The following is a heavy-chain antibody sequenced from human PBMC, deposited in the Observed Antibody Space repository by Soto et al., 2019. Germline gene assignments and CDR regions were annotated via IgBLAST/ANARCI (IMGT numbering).Heavy chain of an antibody. Sequence: EVQLVESGGGLVQPGGSLRLSCAASGFTFSSYWMHWVRQAPGKGLVWVSRINSDGSSTSYGDSVKGRFTISRDNAKNTRYLQMNSLRAEDTTVYYCSRVVTQYRESNRTIYYWGQGTLVTVSS. J-gene: IGHJ4*02. V-gene: IGHV3-74*01. CDR2: INSDGSST. CDR1: GFTFSSYW. CDR3: SRVVTQYRESNRTIYY. D-gene: IGHD1-26*01.